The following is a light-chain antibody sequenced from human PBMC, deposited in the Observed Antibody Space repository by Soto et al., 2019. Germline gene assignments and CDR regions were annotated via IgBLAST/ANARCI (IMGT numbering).Light chain of an antibody. CDR1: SSDVGGYNL. Sequence: QSALTQPRSVSGSPGQSVTISCTGTSSDVGGYNLVSWYQQYPGKAPKLFIYEGSERPSGVSNRFSGSKSGNSASLTISGLQAEDEADYYCCSYASSNTFVFGGGTKVTVL. CDR3: CSYASSNTFV. V-gene: IGLV2-23*01. J-gene: IGLJ2*01. CDR2: EGS.